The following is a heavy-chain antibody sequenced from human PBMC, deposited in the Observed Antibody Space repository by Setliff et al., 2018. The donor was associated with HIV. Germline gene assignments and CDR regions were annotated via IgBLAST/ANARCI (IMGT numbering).Heavy chain of an antibody. CDR1: GYIFDVYL. V-gene: IGHV1-2*02. J-gene: IGHJ4*02. CDR2: INPNSGDT. Sequence: ASVKVSCKAFGYIFDVYLIHWVRQAPGQGLEWMGWINPNSGDTNYAQKFQGRVTMTTDTSISTAYMELSRLRSDDTAVYYCATLDYWGQGTLVTVSS. CDR3: ATLDY.